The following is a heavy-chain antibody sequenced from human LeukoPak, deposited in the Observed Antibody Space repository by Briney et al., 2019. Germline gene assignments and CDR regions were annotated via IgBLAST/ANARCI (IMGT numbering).Heavy chain of an antibody. D-gene: IGHD3-10*01. CDR2: ISSSGSTI. V-gene: IGHV3-48*03. CDR3: AKDRRAGSNYYYYYMDV. CDR1: GFTFSSYE. J-gene: IGHJ6*03. Sequence: PGGSLRLSCAASGFTFSSYEMNWVRQAPGKGLEWVSYISSSGSTIYYADSVKGRFTISRDNSKNTLYLQMNSLRAEDTAVYYCAKDRRAGSNYYYYYMDVWGKGTTVTVSS.